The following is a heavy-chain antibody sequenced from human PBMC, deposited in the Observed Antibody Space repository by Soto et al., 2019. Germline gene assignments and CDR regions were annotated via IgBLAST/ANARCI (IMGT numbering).Heavy chain of an antibody. CDR2: ISSSSSTI. V-gene: IGHV3-48*01. J-gene: IGHJ4*02. CDR1: GLTFSSYG. Sequence: GGPLRLSCAASGLTFSSYGMHWVRQAPGKGLEWVAHISYISSSSSTIYYADSVKGRFTISRDNSKNTLYLQMNSLRAEDTAVYYCAREWSISVAAPGYWGQGTLVTVSS. CDR3: AREWSISVAAPGY. D-gene: IGHD6-19*01.